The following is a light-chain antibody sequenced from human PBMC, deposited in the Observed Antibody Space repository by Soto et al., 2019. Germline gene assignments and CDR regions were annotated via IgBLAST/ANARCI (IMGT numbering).Light chain of an antibody. CDR1: QGITSY. Sequence: IQLTQSPSSLSASVGDSVTSTCRSSQGITSYLAWYQQKPGKAPNLLIYGASTLQSGVPSRFSGSGSGTDFTLTINSLQAEDFATYYCQQTRSYPSTFGGGTKVDI. V-gene: IGKV1-9*01. J-gene: IGKJ4*01. CDR3: QQTRSYPST. CDR2: GAS.